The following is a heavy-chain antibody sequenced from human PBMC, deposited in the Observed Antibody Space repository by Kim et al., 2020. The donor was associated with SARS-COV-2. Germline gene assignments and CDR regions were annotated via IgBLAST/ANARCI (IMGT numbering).Heavy chain of an antibody. D-gene: IGHD1-26*01. J-gene: IGHJ4*02. Sequence: AQKLQGRVTLTSDTSTSIAYMELRSLRSDDTAVYYCARDGIVGATDFDYWGQGTLVTVSS. V-gene: IGHV1-18*01. CDR3: ARDGIVGATDFDY.